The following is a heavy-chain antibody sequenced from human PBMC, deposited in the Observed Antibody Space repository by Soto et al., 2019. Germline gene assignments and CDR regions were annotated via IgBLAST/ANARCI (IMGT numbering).Heavy chain of an antibody. CDR2: ISSSGSTI. CDR1: GFTFSSYE. D-gene: IGHD4-17*01. CDR3: ARVRRSDYGDALDY. Sequence: EVQLVESGGGLVQPGGSLRLSCVASGFTFSSYEMNWVRQAPGKGLEWVSYISSSGSTIYYADSVKGRFTISRDNAKNSFYLQMNSLRAEVTAVYYCARVRRSDYGDALDYWGQGTLVTVSS. J-gene: IGHJ4*02. V-gene: IGHV3-48*03.